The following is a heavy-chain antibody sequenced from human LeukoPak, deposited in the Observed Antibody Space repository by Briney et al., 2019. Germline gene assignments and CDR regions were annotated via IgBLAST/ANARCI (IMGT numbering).Heavy chain of an antibody. V-gene: IGHV3-48*01. D-gene: IGHD5-24*01. CDR1: GFTFSSYS. CDR3: ARDERWLAWRYFDY. J-gene: IGHJ4*02. CDR2: ISSSSSTL. Sequence: PGGSLRLSCAASGFTFSSYSMNWVRQAPGKGLEWVSYISSSSSTLYYADSVKGRFTISRHNANNSLYLQMNSLRADDTAVYYCARDERWLAWRYFDYWGQGTLVTVSS.